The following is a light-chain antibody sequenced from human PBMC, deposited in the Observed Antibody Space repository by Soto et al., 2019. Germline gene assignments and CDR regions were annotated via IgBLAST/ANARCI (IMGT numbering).Light chain of an antibody. V-gene: IGLV2-14*01. Sequence: LTQPASVSGSPGQSITISCNGTSSDVGLYDYVSWYQQHPGKAPQLMIYAVSNRPSGVSNRFSASKSGNTASLFISGLQAEDEADYYWSSYTSDSSYVFGSGTKVA. CDR2: AVS. J-gene: IGLJ1*01. CDR1: SSDVGLYDY. CDR3: SSYTSDSSYV.